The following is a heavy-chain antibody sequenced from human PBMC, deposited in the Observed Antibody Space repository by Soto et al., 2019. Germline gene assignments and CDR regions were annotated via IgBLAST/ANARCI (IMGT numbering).Heavy chain of an antibody. J-gene: IGHJ4*03. D-gene: IGHD2-8*01. CDR2: INAGNGNT. CDR3: ATHPGPGRMVHEEVMQG. CDR1: GYTFTSYA. Sequence: GSSVKVSCTASGYTFTSYAMHWVRQAPGQRLEWMGWINAGNGNTKYSQKFQGRVTITRDTSASTAYMELSSLRSEDTAVYYCATHPGPGRMVHEEVMQGWGPGNIVTVFS. V-gene: IGHV1-3*01.